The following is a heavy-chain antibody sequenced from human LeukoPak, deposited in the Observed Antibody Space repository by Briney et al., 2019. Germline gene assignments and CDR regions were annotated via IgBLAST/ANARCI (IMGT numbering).Heavy chain of an antibody. Sequence: GGCLRLSCAASGFTFSDYYMSWIRPAPGKGLEWVSFISTGSSAYTVFADSVKGRYTISRDNAKNSLYLQLDSLRAEDTAVYYCARGTRVPDYWGQGTLVTVSS. CDR1: GFTFSDYY. CDR2: ISTGSSAYT. D-gene: IGHD3-10*01. V-gene: IGHV3-11*05. CDR3: ARGTRVPDY. J-gene: IGHJ4*02.